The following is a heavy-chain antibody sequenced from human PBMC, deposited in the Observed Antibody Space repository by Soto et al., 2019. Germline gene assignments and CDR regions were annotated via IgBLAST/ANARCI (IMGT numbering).Heavy chain of an antibody. CDR1: GGGNLRDYR. J-gene: IGHJ4*02. Sequence: QVQLVQSGAEMKKPGSSVQVSCKASGGGNLRDYRTTWVRQAPGQGLEWMGGIIPKLGSANYAQNFQGRVTITADESTGTVYMELRSLRSEDTAVYYCARGADGYNFGAVYWGQGTPVTVSS. D-gene: IGHD5-12*01. V-gene: IGHV1-69*01. CDR2: IIPKLGSA. CDR3: ARGADGYNFGAVY.